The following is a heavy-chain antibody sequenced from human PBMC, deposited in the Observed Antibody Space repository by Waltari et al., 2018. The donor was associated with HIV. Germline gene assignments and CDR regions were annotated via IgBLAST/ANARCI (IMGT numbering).Heavy chain of an antibody. CDR2: ISWNGVSS. CDR1: GFNFGDYA. Sequence: DVQLAESGGVVVQPGGSLRLSCTASGFNFGDYAMPRVRQAPGKGLEWVSLISWNGVSSDYAGSVKGRFTIARDNSKKSLYLEMTSLRLEDTALYYCAKDLNRLTVAGAAVDYWGQGTLVNVSS. J-gene: IGHJ4*02. D-gene: IGHD4-17*01. V-gene: IGHV3-43D*03. CDR3: AKDLNRLTVAGAAVDY.